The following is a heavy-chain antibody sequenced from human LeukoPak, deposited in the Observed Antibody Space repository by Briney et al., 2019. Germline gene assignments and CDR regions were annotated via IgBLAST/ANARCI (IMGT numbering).Heavy chain of an antibody. Sequence: ETGGSLRLSCAASGFTFSSYSMNWVRQAPGKGLEWVSSISSSSSYIYYADSVKGRFTISRDNAKNSLYLQMNSLRAEDTAVYYCARATPSGSYWFDYWGQGTLVTVSS. CDR2: ISSSSSYI. D-gene: IGHD3-10*01. V-gene: IGHV3-21*01. J-gene: IGHJ4*02. CDR3: ARATPSGSYWFDY. CDR1: GFTFSSYS.